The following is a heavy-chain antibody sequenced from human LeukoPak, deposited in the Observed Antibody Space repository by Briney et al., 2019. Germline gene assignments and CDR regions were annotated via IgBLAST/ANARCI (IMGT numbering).Heavy chain of an antibody. D-gene: IGHD6-19*01. CDR1: GYTXTAYY. Sequence: ASVKVSCKASGYTXTAYYIHWLRQAPGQGPEWMGWSKPDSGSSHYAQKFQGRVTMTRDTSSNSAYMDLTRLKSDDTAVYYCARARVPIAVAGLYYFDYWGQGALVTVSS. J-gene: IGHJ4*02. CDR2: SKPDSGSS. CDR3: ARARVPIAVAGLYYFDY. V-gene: IGHV1-2*02.